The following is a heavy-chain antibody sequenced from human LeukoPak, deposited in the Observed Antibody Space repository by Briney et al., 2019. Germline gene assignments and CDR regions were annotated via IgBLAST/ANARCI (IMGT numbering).Heavy chain of an antibody. CDR1: GXTFSSYA. Sequence: GGSLRLSCAASGXTFSSYAVSWVRQAPGKGLEWVSAISTGGGSTYYADSVKGRFTISRNNPNNTLYLQMNNLRAEDTAVYYCAKPRDSIVGTTTPTRLATLDIWGQGTMVTVSS. D-gene: IGHD1-26*01. CDR3: AKPRDSIVGTTTPTRLATLDI. V-gene: IGHV3-23*01. CDR2: ISTGGGST. J-gene: IGHJ3*02.